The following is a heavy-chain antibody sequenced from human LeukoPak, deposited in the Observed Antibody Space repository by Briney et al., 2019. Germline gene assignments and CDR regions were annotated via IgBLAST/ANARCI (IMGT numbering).Heavy chain of an antibody. Sequence: GRSLRLSCAASGLTLSSYGMHWVRQAPGKGLEWVSSLSNSPGSTYYANSVKGRFTISRDNSKNTLYLQMNSLRAEDTAVYYCAKDKDGYNRPKLSLNGAFDIWGQGTMVTVSS. CDR2: LSNSPGST. J-gene: IGHJ3*02. CDR3: AKDKDGYNRPKLSLNGAFDI. D-gene: IGHD5-24*01. V-gene: IGHV3-23*01. CDR1: GLTLSSYG.